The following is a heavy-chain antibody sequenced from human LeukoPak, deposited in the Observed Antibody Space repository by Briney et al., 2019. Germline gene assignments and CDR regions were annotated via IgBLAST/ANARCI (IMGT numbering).Heavy chain of an antibody. CDR1: GGSISSGDYY. D-gene: IGHD3-10*01. CDR3: ARAGSDPHSSWFDP. J-gene: IGHJ5*02. V-gene: IGHV4-30-4*01. Sequence: SETLSLTCTVSGGSISSGDYYWSWIRQPPGKGLEWIGYIYYSGSTYYNPSLKSRVTISVDTSKNQFSLKLSSVTAADTAVYYCARAGSDPHSSWFDPWGQGTLVTVSS. CDR2: IYYSGST.